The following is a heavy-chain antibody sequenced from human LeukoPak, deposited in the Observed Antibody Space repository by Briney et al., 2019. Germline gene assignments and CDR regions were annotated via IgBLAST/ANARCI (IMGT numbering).Heavy chain of an antibody. CDR2: ISSSGSTI. CDR1: GLTFSGSG. V-gene: IGHV3-48*04. Sequence: GGSLKLSCAASGLTFSGSGIHWVRQASGKGLEWVSYISSSGSTIYYADSVKGRFTISRDNAKNSLYLQMNSLRAEDTAVYYCARDGLGDGYNDYWGQGTLVTVSS. D-gene: IGHD5-24*01. J-gene: IGHJ4*02. CDR3: ARDGLGDGYNDY.